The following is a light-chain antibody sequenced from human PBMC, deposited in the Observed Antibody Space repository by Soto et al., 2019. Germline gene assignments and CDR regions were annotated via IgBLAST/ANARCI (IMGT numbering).Light chain of an antibody. J-gene: IGKJ3*01. CDR3: MQALQTPFT. CDR2: LGS. CDR1: QSLLHSNKNNY. Sequence: DIVMTQSPLSLPVTPGEPASISCRSSQSLLHSNKNNYLDWYLQKPGQSPQLLIYLGSNRASGVHDRFSGSGSGTDFTLKISRVEAEDVGFYFCMQALQTPFTFGPGTKVEIK. V-gene: IGKV2-28*01.